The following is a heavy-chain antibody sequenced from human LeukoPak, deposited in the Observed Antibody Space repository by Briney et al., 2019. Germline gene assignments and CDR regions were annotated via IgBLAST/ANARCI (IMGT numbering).Heavy chain of an antibody. V-gene: IGHV4-4*09. J-gene: IGHJ4*02. CDR1: GGSISSYY. CDR3: ATYGGWYGGYYFDY. D-gene: IGHD6-19*01. Sequence: SETLSLTCTVSGGSISSYYWSWILQPPGKGLEWIGYIYTSGSTNYNPSLKSRVTISVDTSKNQFSLKLSSVTAADTAVYYCATYGGWYGGYYFDYWGQGTLVTVSS. CDR2: IYTSGST.